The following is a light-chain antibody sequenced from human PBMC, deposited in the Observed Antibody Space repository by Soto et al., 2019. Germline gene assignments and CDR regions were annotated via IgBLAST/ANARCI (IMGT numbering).Light chain of an antibody. V-gene: IGKV1-5*01. Sequence: DIQMTQSPSTLSGSVGDRFAITCRASQSISSWLAWYQQKPGKAPKVLIYDASSLESGVPSRFSGSGSGTEFSLTISSLEPEDFAIYYCQQRSNWPPTFGQGTKVDIK. CDR2: DAS. CDR3: QQRSNWPPT. J-gene: IGKJ1*01. CDR1: QSISSW.